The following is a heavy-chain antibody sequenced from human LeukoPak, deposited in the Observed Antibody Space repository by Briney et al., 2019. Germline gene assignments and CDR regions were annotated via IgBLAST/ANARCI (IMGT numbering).Heavy chain of an antibody. Sequence: GGSLRLSCAASGFTLRSYSMNWVRQAPGKGVEWVSYISSSSSTIYYADSVKGRFTISRDNAKNSLYLQMNSLRDEDTAVYYCARDLTSYGDLTDAFDIWGQGTMVTVSS. V-gene: IGHV3-48*02. D-gene: IGHD4-17*01. CDR2: ISSSSSTI. CDR3: ARDLTSYGDLTDAFDI. CDR1: GFTLRSYS. J-gene: IGHJ3*02.